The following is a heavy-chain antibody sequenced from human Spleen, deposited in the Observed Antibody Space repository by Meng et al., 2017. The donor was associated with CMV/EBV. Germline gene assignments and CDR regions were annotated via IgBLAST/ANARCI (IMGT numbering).Heavy chain of an antibody. D-gene: IGHD2-15*01. CDR1: TFSSYG. J-gene: IGHJ4*02. Sequence: TFSSYGMHWVRQAPGKGLEWVAVISYDGSNKYYADSVKGRFTISRDNSKNTLYLQMNSLRAEDTAVYYCAKGGLGYCSGGSCYGIDYWGQGTLVTAPQ. V-gene: IGHV3-30*18. CDR3: AKGGLGYCSGGSCYGIDY. CDR2: ISYDGSNK.